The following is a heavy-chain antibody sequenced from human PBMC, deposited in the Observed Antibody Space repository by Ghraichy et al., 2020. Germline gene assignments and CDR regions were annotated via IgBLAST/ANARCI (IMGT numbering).Heavy chain of an antibody. CDR1: GFSFTDYW. Sequence: GGSLRLSCAASGFSFTDYWMHWVRQTPGRGLEWVSHLNIDGTTVNYADSVKGRFTISRDNAKNPMYLQMISLTVEDTAVYSCVRSYKDGLRHFDYWGQGTLVTVAS. D-gene: IGHD1-14*01. V-gene: IGHV3-74*01. CDR3: VRSYKDGLRHFDY. CDR2: LNIDGTTV. J-gene: IGHJ4*02.